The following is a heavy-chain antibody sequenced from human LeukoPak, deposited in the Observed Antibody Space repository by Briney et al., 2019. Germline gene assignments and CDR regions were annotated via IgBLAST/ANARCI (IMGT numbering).Heavy chain of an antibody. Sequence: PRPSQRLSCAAAEFTFSSYGMTWVRQAPWKGLEWVSAISGSGGSTYYADSVKGRFTISRDNSKNTLYLQMNSLRAEDTAVYYCAKDPSRMVYAILNWCDPRGQGTLVIVSS. CDR3: AKDPSRMVYAILNWCDP. V-gene: IGHV3-23*01. J-gene: IGHJ5*02. CDR2: ISGSGGST. CDR1: EFTFSSYG. D-gene: IGHD2-8*01.